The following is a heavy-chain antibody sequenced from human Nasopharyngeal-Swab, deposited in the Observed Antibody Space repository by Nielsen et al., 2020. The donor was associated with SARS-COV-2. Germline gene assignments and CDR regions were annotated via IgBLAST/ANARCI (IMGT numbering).Heavy chain of an antibody. CDR3: AKDTELYCSSTSCDGAFDI. Sequence: GGSLRLSCAASGLTFTNSWMSWVRQAPGKGLEWVANIKQDGSDKYYVDSVKGRFTISRDNAKNSLELQMNSLRAEDTALYYCAKDTELYCSSTSCDGAFDIWGQGTMVTVSS. V-gene: IGHV3-7*03. CDR1: GLTFTNSW. D-gene: IGHD2-2*01. J-gene: IGHJ3*02. CDR2: IKQDGSDK.